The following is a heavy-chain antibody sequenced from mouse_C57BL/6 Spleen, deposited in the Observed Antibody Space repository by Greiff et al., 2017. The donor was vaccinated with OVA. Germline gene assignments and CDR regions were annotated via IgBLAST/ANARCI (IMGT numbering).Heavy chain of an antibody. CDR2: IDPSDSYT. J-gene: IGHJ2*01. D-gene: IGHD2-1*01. CDR3: ARTDGNCVCDD. Sequence: VQLQQPGAELVRPGTSVKLSCKASGYTFTSYWMHWVKQRPGQGLEWIGVIDPSDSYTNYNQKFKGKATLTVDTTSSTAYMQLSILTSEDSAVYYCARTDGNCVCDDWGQGTTLTVSS. CDR1: GYTFTSYW. V-gene: IGHV1-59*01.